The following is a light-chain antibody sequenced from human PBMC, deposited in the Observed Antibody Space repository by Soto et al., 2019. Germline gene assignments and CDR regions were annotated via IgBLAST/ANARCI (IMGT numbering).Light chain of an antibody. CDR3: QQYNSSFT. CDR2: DAS. J-gene: IGKJ3*01. V-gene: IGKV1-5*01. Sequence: DIQMTQSPSTLSASVGDRVTITCRASQSISSWLAWYQQKPGKAPKLLIYDASSLESGVPSRFSGSGSGTEFTLTISSLQPGDFATYYCQQYNSSFTFGPGTKVDIK. CDR1: QSISSW.